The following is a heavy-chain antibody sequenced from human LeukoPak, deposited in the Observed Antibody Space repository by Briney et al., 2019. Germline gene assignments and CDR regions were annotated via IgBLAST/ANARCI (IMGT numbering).Heavy chain of an antibody. CDR2: INPNSGGT. V-gene: IGHV1-2*02. CDR1: GYTFTGYY. J-gene: IGHJ4*02. D-gene: IGHD3-3*01. CDR3: ARGVDLEWLSLPDY. Sequence: ASVKVSCKASGYTFTGYYTHWVRQAPGQGLEWMGWINPNSGGTNYAQKFQGRVTMTRDTSISTAYMEPSRLRSDDTAVYYCARGVDLEWLSLPDYWGQGTLVTVSS.